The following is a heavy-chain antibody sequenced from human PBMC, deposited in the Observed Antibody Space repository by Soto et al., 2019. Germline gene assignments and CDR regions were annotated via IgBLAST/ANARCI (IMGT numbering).Heavy chain of an antibody. CDR3: AKDTERASVIPTPMDV. J-gene: IGHJ6*03. CDR1: GFTFISYG. D-gene: IGHD4-4*01. V-gene: IGHV3-30*18. CDR2: ISHDGSYT. Sequence: QVQLVESGGGVVQPGRSLRLSCAGSGFTFISYGIHWVRQAPGKGLEWVAVISHDGSYTYYADSVKGRFTISRDNSKNTLYLQMNSLRVEDTAVYYCAKDTERASVIPTPMDVWGKGTTVTVSS.